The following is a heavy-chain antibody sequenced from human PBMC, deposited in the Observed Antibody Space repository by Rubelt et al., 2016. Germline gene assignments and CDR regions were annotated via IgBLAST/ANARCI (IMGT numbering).Heavy chain of an antibody. CDR3: ASRYCSTTSCYHFDY. CDR2: TIPILGVA. CDR1: GGTSRTYS. D-gene: IGHD2-2*01. V-gene: IGHV1-69*04. Sequence: QVQLVQSGAEVKKPGSSVKVSCKASGGTSRTYSISWVRQAPGQGLEWMGRTIPILGVANYAQKFPGVSTISADESTSTAYMGLSSLASEDTAVYYGASRYCSTTSCYHFDYWGQGTLVTVSS. J-gene: IGHJ4*02.